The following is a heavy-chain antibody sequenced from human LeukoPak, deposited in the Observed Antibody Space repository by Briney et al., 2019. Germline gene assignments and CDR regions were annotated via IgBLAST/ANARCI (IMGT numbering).Heavy chain of an antibody. CDR1: GYTLINYD. CDR2: MHPSSGDT. CDR3: TRRVRGVVIFSRAQGSFDL. V-gene: IGHV1-8*02. Sequence: ASVKVSCKASGYTLINYDINWIRQAAGQRPEWMVWMHPSSGDTGNAEKFHGRVTMTRDNSTSTAYMELSSLRSYDTAVYYCTRRVRGVVIFSRAQGSFDLWGQGTLVTVSS. D-gene: IGHD3-10*01. J-gene: IGHJ3*01.